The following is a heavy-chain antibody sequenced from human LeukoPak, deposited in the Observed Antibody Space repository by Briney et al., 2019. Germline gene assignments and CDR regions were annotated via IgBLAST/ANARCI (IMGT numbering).Heavy chain of an antibody. V-gene: IGHV3-21*04. CDR3: AKGTKPVMTIPDY. D-gene: IGHD1/OR15-1a*01. CDR2: TSRSCAYT. J-gene: IGHJ4*02. Sequence: GGSLVLSCAASGFTFGSFSRIWVRPAPGKGLEWVPPTSRSCAYTFYPESGKGRFTISRDNAKNSLFLQMNSLRAEDTAMYYCAKGTKPVMTIPDYWGQGILVTVSS. CDR1: GFTFGSFS.